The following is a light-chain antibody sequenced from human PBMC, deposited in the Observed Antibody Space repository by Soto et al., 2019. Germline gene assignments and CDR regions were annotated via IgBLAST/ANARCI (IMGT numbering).Light chain of an antibody. CDR2: GAS. J-gene: IGKJ2*01. Sequence: DIVLTQSPATLSVSPGERATLSCRASQTVSNSYLAWYQQKPGQAPRLLIYGASTRAAGIPPRFSGGGSGTEFTLTISSLQSEDFAVYYCQQYNNWPPYTFGQGTKLEIK. CDR3: QQYNNWPPYT. V-gene: IGKV3-15*01. CDR1: QTVSNSY.